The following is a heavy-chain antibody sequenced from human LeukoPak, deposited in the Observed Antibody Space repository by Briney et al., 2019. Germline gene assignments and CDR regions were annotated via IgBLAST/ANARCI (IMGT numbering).Heavy chain of an antibody. J-gene: IGHJ4*02. CDR3: ARALTQYYDSSAAAGY. Sequence: GASVKVSRKASGYTFTSHDINWVRQATGQGLEWMGWMNPNSGNTGYAQKFQGRVTMTRNTSISTAYMELSSLRSEDTAVYYCARALTQYYDSSAAAGYWGQGTLVTVSS. D-gene: IGHD3-22*01. V-gene: IGHV1-8*01. CDR2: MNPNSGNT. CDR1: GYTFTSHD.